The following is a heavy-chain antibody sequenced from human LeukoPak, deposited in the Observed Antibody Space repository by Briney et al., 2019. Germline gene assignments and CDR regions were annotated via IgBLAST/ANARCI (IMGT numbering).Heavy chain of an antibody. CDR2: IYTSGST. D-gene: IGHD5-12*01. V-gene: IGHV4-61*02. CDR1: GGSISCGRYY. J-gene: IGHJ4*02. Sequence: SETLSLTCTVSGGSISCGRYYWRWIRQPAGKGLECIGRIYTSGSTNYNPSLKSRVTISLDTPKNQFSLKRSSVTAAHTAVYYFARVTYSAYRNYYFDYWGQGTLVTVSS. CDR3: ARVTYSAYRNYYFDY.